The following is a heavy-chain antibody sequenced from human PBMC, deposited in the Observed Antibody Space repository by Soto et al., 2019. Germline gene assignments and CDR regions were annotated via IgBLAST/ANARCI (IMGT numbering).Heavy chain of an antibody. J-gene: IGHJ4*02. CDR2: IVPMLGIT. CDR1: GDTSAIYT. D-gene: IGHD1-20*01. Sequence: QVPLVQSGAELKKPGSSVKVSCEVSGDTSAIYTITWVRQAPGQGLTWLGRIVPMLGITNYARNFQDRITFTADQCKGTAYMDLSSRGCEDTALYYGAPQKYLAGWVGVYDWGQGTQVTASS. CDR3: APQKYLAGWVGVYD. V-gene: IGHV1-69*02.